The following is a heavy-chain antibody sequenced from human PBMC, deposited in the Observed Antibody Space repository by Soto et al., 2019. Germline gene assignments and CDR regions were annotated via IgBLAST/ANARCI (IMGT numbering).Heavy chain of an antibody. CDR3: ARGRSETWDIVVVRGPMNSDV. Sequence: SENLSLTCDDYGGSFSGYYWGWIRQPQGKGLEWIGEINHSGSTNYNPSLKSRVTISVDTSKNQFSLKLSSVTAADTAVYYCARGRSETWDIVVVRGPMNSDVWRNGT. CDR2: INHSGST. CDR1: GGSFSGYY. D-gene: IGHD2-2*01. J-gene: IGHJ6*03. V-gene: IGHV4-34*01.